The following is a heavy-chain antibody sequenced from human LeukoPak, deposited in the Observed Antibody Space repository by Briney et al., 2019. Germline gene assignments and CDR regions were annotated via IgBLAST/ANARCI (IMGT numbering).Heavy chain of an antibody. CDR3: ARDLYDFWSGYYYYYYYYMDV. CDR2: VKQDGSEK. J-gene: IGHJ6*03. D-gene: IGHD3-3*01. Sequence: GGSLRLSCAASGFTFSSYWMSWVRQAPGKGLDWAANVKQDGSEKYYVDSVKGRFTISRDNAKNSLYLQMNSLRAEDTAVYYCARDLYDFWSGYYYYYYYYMDVWGKGTTVTVSS. CDR1: GFTFSSYW. V-gene: IGHV3-7*01.